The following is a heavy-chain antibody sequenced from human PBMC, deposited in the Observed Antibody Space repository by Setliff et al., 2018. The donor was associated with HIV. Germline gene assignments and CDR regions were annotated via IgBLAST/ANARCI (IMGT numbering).Heavy chain of an antibody. Sequence: ASETLSLTCTVSGGSITGGNYYWGWIRQPPGKGLEWIGNIHNGRDLYSNPSLTSRLTISVDTSKNQVYLKLRSATAADTAVYHCARPHSGRGGGAWFDSWGQGTLVTVSS. CDR3: ARPHSGRGGGAWFDS. CDR1: GGSITGGNYY. D-gene: IGHD6-19*01. J-gene: IGHJ5*01. CDR2: IHNGRDL. V-gene: IGHV4-39*01.